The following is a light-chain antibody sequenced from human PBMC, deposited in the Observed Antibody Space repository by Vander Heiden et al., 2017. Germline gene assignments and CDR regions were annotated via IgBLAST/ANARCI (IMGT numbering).Light chain of an antibody. J-gene: IGLJ2*01. CDR1: HSTIGAGYD. Sequence: QSLLTQPPSVSGAPGQRVTISCTGRHSTIGAGYDVHWYQQLPGTAPKLLIYDNINRPSGGPDRFSGSKSGTSASLAITGLQAEDEADYYCQSYDSSLGGHVVFGGGTKLTVL. V-gene: IGLV1-40*01. CDR3: QSYDSSLGGHVV. CDR2: DNI.